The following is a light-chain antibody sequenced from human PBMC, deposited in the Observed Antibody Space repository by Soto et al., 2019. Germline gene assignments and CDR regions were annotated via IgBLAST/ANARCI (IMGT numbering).Light chain of an antibody. Sequence: EIVLTQSPGTLSLSPGERATLSCRASQSVSTSYLAWYHQKPGQAPSLLIYGASSRATGIPDRFSGSGSGADFTLTISRLEPEDFAVYYCQQYGSVPLTFGGGTKVEIK. CDR2: GAS. V-gene: IGKV3-20*01. CDR1: QSVSTSY. J-gene: IGKJ4*01. CDR3: QQYGSVPLT.